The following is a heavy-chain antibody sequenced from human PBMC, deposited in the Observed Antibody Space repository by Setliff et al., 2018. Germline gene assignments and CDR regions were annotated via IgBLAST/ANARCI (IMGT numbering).Heavy chain of an antibody. Sequence: SVKVSCKASGGTFRSYGISWVRQAPGQGLEWMGGTIPSFGSTNYAQKFQDRVTIITDESTSTAYMELSSLRTEDTAVYYCAREGVDTRSSTDYRYYMDVWSKGTTVTVS. CDR3: AREGVDTRSSTDYRYYMDV. J-gene: IGHJ6*03. CDR2: TIPSFGST. D-gene: IGHD5-18*01. CDR1: GGTFRSYG. V-gene: IGHV1-69*05.